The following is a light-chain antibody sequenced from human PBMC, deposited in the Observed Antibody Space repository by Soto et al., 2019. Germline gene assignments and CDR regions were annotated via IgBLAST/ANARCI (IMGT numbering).Light chain of an antibody. Sequence: EIVLTQSPGTLSLSPGERATLSCRASQSVSSNYLAWYQQKPGQAPRLLIYGASSRATGIPDRFSGSGSGTDFTLTITRLEPEDFAVYYCQQYCSSPWTFGQGTKVDIK. V-gene: IGKV3-20*01. CDR1: QSVSSNY. CDR3: QQYCSSPWT. J-gene: IGKJ1*01. CDR2: GAS.